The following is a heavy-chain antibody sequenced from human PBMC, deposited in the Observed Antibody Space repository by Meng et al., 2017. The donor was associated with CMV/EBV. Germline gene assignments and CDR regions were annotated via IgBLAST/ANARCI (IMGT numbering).Heavy chain of an antibody. V-gene: IGHV1-18*01. D-gene: IGHD3-16*02. CDR1: GYTFTSYG. CDR3: ARHSEEFYDYVWGSYRVLGIFDY. CDR2: ISAYNGNT. Sequence: ASVKVSCKASGYTFTSYGISWVRQAPRQGLEWMGWISAYNGNTNYAQKLQGRVTMTTDTSTSTAYMELRSLRSDDTAVYYCARHSEEFYDYVWGSYRVLGIFDYWGQGTLVTVSS. J-gene: IGHJ4*02.